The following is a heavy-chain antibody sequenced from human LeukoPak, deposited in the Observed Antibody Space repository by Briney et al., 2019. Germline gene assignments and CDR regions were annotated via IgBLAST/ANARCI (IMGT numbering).Heavy chain of an antibody. Sequence: SETLSLTCTVSGGSISSYYWSWIRQPPGKGLEWIGYIYYSGSTNYNPSLKSRVTISVDTSKNQFSLKLSSVTAADTAVYYCARDAKEYQLLYGYYYYGRDVWGQGAAVTVSS. CDR1: GGSISSYY. D-gene: IGHD2-2*02. CDR2: IYYSGST. V-gene: IGHV4-59*01. J-gene: IGHJ6*02. CDR3: ARDAKEYQLLYGYYYYGRDV.